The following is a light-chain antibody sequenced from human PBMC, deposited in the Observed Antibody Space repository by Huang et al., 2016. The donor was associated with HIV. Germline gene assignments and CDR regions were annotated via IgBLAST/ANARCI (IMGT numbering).Light chain of an antibody. J-gene: IGKJ2*01. CDR2: ASS. Sequence: ETVMTQSPAILSVSPGESATLSCRASHSVKSDLAWYQQKPGHPPRLLIYASSTRATCVPPRFSGSGSETEFTLTISDLQSEDFALYYCQHYNNWPPRYTFGQGTKLDIK. CDR1: HSVKSD. V-gene: IGKV3-15*01. CDR3: QHYNNWPPRYT.